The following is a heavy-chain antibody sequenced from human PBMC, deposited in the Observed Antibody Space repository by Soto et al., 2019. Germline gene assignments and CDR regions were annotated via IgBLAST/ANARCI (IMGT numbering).Heavy chain of an antibody. CDR2: IKQDGSEK. D-gene: IGHD2-15*01. CDR3: ARLYCSGGSCYLYYYGMDV. CDR1: GFTFSSYW. J-gene: IGHJ6*02. Sequence: GGSLRLSCAASGFTFSSYWMSWVRQAPGKGLEWVANIKQDGSEKYYVDSVKGRFTISRDNAKNSLYLQMNSLRAEDTAVYYCARLYCSGGSCYLYYYGMDVWGQGTTVTVSS. V-gene: IGHV3-7*05.